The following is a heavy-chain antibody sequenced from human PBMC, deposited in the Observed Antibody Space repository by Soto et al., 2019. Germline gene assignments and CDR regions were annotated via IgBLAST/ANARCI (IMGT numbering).Heavy chain of an antibody. CDR1: GYSFTSYW. D-gene: IGHD1-20*01. CDR3: ARSAGDNSFCS. V-gene: IGHV5-51*07. J-gene: IGHJ5*02. Sequence: EVQLVQSGAEVKKPGESLKISCKGSGYSFTSYWIGWVHPMPGKGLEWMGIIYPADAATRYSPSFQGQVTISADKSISSAYLQWSSLKASDTAMYYWARSAGDNSFCSWGQGTLFTVSA. CDR2: IYPADAAT.